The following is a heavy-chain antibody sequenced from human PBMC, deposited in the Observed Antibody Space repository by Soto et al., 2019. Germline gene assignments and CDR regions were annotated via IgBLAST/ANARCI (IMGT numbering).Heavy chain of an antibody. J-gene: IGHJ3*02. CDR1: EFTFS. CDR2: ISNDGSST. Sequence: LXLSCVCSEFTFSITLVRQAPGKGLEWVSMISNDGSSTYYADSVKGRFTISRDNSKKILYLQMNSLRAEDTAVYYCAQRPDAFDIWGQGTMVTVS. V-gene: IGHV3-23*01. CDR3: AQRPDAFDI.